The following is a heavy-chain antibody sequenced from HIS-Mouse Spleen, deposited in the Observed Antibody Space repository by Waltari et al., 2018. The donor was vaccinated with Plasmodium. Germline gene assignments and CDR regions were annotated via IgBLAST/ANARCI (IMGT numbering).Heavy chain of an antibody. J-gene: IGHJ3*02. CDR3: AKDIAGSGDAFDI. CDR2: ISWNSGSI. CDR1: GFTFDDYA. D-gene: IGHD6-19*01. V-gene: IGHV3-9*01. Sequence: EVQLVESGGGLVQPGRSLRLSCAASGFTFDDYAMHWVRQAPGKGLEWVSGISWNSGSIGYADSVKGRFTISRDNAKNSLYLQMNSLRAEDTALYYCAKDIAGSGDAFDIWGQGTMVTVSS.